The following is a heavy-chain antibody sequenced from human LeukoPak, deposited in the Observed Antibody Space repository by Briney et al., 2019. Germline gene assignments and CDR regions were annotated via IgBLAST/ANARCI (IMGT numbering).Heavy chain of an antibody. CDR1: SGSISSYY. J-gene: IGHJ5*02. V-gene: IGHV4-59*01. Sequence: SETLSLTCTVSSGSISSYYWSWIRQPPGKGLEWIGYIYYSGSTNYNPSLKSRVTISVDTSKNQFSLKLSSVTAADTAVYYCARTNSENYDILTGYSNWFDPWGQGTLVTVSS. D-gene: IGHD3-9*01. CDR3: ARTNSENYDILTGYSNWFDP. CDR2: IYYSGST.